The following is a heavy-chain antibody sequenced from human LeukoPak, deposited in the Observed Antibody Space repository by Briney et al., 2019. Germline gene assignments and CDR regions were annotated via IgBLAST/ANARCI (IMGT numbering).Heavy chain of an antibody. CDR1: GFTVSSY. Sequence: PGGSLRLSCAASGFTVSSYMSWVRQAPGKGLEWVSVISGGGDTYYADSVMGRFVISRDNSKNTLFLQMSSLRAEDTAVYYCARDHFYHMDVWGQGTTVIVSS. J-gene: IGHJ6*02. CDR2: ISGGGDT. CDR3: ARDHFYHMDV. V-gene: IGHV3-66*01.